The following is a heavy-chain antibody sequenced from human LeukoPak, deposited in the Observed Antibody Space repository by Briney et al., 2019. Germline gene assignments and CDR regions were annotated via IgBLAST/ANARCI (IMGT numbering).Heavy chain of an antibody. CDR3: AGPGDMDLAGHLPH. J-gene: IGHJ1*01. V-gene: IGHV5-51*01. CDR2: VYPADSDT. Sequence: PGQSLKISCKASGYSFTSYFIVWVRQMPGQGLEWVGTVYPADSDTTYSPSFQGQVTISVDKSIKTAYLQWSNLKASDTAMYYCAGPGDMDLAGHLPHWGQGTRVTISS. D-gene: IGHD7-27*01. CDR1: GYSFTSYF.